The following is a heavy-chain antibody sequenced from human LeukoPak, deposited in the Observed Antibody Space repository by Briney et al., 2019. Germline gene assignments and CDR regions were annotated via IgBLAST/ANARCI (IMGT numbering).Heavy chain of an antibody. V-gene: IGHV4-59*08. J-gene: IGHJ4*02. CDR3: ARQGVTVAVKFDY. CDR1: GGSISSYY. CDR2: IYYSGST. D-gene: IGHD4-17*01. Sequence: SETLSLTCTVSGGSISSYYWSWIRQPPGKGLEWIGYIYYSGSTNYNPSLKSRVTISVDTSKNQFSLKLSSVTAADTAVYYCARQGVTVAVKFDYGGQGTLATVP.